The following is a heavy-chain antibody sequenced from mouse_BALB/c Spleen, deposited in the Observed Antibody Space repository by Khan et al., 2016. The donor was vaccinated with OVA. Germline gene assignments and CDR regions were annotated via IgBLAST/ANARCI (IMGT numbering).Heavy chain of an antibody. V-gene: IGHV1-87*01. CDR2: LYPGDGNS. D-gene: IGHD1-1*01. CDR1: GYTFTSYW. Sequence: QVQLQQSGTELARPGASVKLSCKASGYTFTSYWMQWVKQRPGQGLAWSGALYPGDGNSRYTQKFKGKATLTEAKSSSTAYMQLSSLASEDSAVFYWARGGITTGYFDYWGQGTTLTVSS. CDR3: ARGGITTGYFDY. J-gene: IGHJ2*01.